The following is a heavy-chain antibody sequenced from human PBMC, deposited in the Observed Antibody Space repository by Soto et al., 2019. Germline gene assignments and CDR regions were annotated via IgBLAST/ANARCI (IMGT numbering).Heavy chain of an antibody. J-gene: IGHJ6*02. D-gene: IGHD6-13*01. CDR1: GGTFSSYA. V-gene: IGHV1-69*01. CDR3: ARGLIAAAGSYYYYGMDV. Sequence: QVQLVQSGAEVKKPGSSVKVSCKASGGTFSSYAISWVRQAPGQGLEWMGGIIPIFGTANYAQKFQGRVTITADESTSTGYMELSSLISEDTAVYYCARGLIAAAGSYYYYGMDVWGQGTTVSVSS. CDR2: IIPIFGTA.